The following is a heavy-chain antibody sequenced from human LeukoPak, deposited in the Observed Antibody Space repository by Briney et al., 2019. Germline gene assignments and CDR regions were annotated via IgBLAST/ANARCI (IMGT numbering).Heavy chain of an antibody. J-gene: IGHJ3*02. D-gene: IGHD3-10*01. CDR2: IYYSGST. Sequence: PSETLSLTCTVSGGSISSYYWSWIRQPPGKGLEWIGYIYYSGSTNYNPSLKSRVTISVDTSKNQFSLKLSSVTAADTAVYYCAIGRAYYYGSGSSRGAFDIWGQGTMVTVSS. V-gene: IGHV4-59*08. CDR1: GGSISSYY. CDR3: AIGRAYYYGSGSSRGAFDI.